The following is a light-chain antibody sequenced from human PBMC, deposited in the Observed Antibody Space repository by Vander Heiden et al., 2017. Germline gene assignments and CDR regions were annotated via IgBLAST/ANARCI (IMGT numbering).Light chain of an antibody. CDR3: SSHAGSSAV. J-gene: IGLJ3*02. V-gene: IGLV2-8*01. Sequence: QSALTQPPSASGSPGQSVTISCTGTSSDVGAYNYVSWYHQHPGTATTPLIYDFTKRPSGVPERCSGSKSGNTAFLTVSGLQAEDDADYYCSSHAGSSAVFGGGTTVTVL. CDR2: DFT. CDR1: SSDVGAYNY.